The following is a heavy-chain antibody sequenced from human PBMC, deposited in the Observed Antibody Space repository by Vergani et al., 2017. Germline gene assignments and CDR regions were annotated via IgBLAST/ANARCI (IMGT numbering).Heavy chain of an antibody. V-gene: IGHV1-46*03. CDR2: INPSGGHK. CDR3: ARGDYGSLTGYRY. CDR1: GYTFSIYY. Sequence: QVQVVQSGAEVKKSGASVKVSCKTSGYTFSIYYMHWVRQAPGQGLEWMGIINPSGGHKNYAQKFQGRVTMTRDTSTSTVYMELSSLRSEDTAIYYCARGDYGSLTGYRYWGQGTLVTVSA. D-gene: IGHD3-9*01. J-gene: IGHJ4*02.